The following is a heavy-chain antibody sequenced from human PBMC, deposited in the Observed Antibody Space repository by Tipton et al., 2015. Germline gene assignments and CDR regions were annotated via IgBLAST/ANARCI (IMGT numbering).Heavy chain of an antibody. CDR2: KYSSGST. D-gene: IGHD6-13*01. CDR3: ARAQGSAAPFDY. J-gene: IGHJ4*02. V-gene: IGHV4-61*01. Sequence: GLVKPSETLSLTCAVSACSISSDYYWSWIRQPPGKGLEWIGYKYSSGSTNYNSSLKSRLTLSEDTSKRQFSLKLTSVTAADTAVYFCARAQGSAAPFDYWGQGTLVTVSS. CDR1: ACSISSDYY.